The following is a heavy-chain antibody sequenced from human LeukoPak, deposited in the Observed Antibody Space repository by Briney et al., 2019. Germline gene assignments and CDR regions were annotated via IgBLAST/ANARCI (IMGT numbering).Heavy chain of an antibody. CDR1: GGTFSSYA. CDR2: IIPILGIA. D-gene: IGHD3-10*01. Sequence: SVKVSCKASGGTFSSYATSWVRQAPGQGLEWMGRIIPILGIANYAQKFQGRVTITADKSTSTAYMELSSLRSEDTAVYYCARSGTTMVRGVIISWFDPRGQGTLVTVS. V-gene: IGHV1-69*04. CDR3: ARSGTTMVRGVIISWFDP. J-gene: IGHJ5*02.